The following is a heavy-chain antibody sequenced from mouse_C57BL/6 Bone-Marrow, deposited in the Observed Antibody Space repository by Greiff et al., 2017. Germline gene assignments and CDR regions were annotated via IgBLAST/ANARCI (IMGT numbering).Heavy chain of an antibody. CDR3: IYGSSYYFDY. V-gene: IGHV6-3*01. CDR1: GFTFSNYW. J-gene: IGHJ2*01. D-gene: IGHD1-1*01. Sequence: DVKLQESGGGLVQPGGSMKLSCVASGFTFSNYWMNWVRQSPEKGLEWVAQIRLKSDNYATHYAESVKGRFTISRDDSKSSVYLQMNNLRAEDTGIYYCIYGSSYYFDYWGQGTTLTVSS. CDR2: IRLKSDNYAT.